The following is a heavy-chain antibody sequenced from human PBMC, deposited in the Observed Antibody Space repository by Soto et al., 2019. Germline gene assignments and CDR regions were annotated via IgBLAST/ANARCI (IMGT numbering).Heavy chain of an antibody. J-gene: IGHJ4*02. Sequence: EVQLVESGGGSVKPGGSLRLSCVGSDFTFSNAGMKWVRQARGKGLEWVGRSRRKSDGGTTDYSAPVKGRFTISRDDSKNTLYLQMNSLKTEVTAVYYCSTDRSGHYYKGDFEYWGQGTLVTVSS. D-gene: IGHD3-3*01. CDR2: SRRKSDGGTT. CDR3: STDRSGHYYKGDFEY. CDR1: DFTFSNAG. V-gene: IGHV3-15*07.